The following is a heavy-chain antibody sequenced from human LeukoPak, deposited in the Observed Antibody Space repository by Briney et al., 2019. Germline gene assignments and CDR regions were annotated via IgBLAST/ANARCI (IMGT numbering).Heavy chain of an antibody. CDR2: ISSSSGYI. J-gene: IGHJ3*02. CDR1: GFTFSSYS. CDR3: ARGGTANDAFDI. D-gene: IGHD5-18*01. Sequence: GGSLRLSCAASGFTFSSYSMNWVRQAPGKGLEWVSSISSSSGYIYYADSVKGRFTISRDNAKNSLYLQMNSLRAEDTAVYYCARGGTANDAFDIWGQGTMVTVSS. V-gene: IGHV3-21*04.